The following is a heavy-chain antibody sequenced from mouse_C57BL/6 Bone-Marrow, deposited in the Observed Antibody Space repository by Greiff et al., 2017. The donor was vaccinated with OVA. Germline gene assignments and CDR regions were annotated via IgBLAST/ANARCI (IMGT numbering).Heavy chain of an antibody. CDR2: FYPGSGSI. D-gene: IGHD2-2*01. Sequence: VQLQQSGAELVKPGASVKLSCKASGYTFTEYTIHWVKQRSGQGLEWIGWFYPGSGSIKYNEKFKDNATLTADKSSSTVYIELSRLTSEDSAVYFCARHEAWGYDVRYAMDYWGQGTSVTVSS. V-gene: IGHV1-62-2*01. CDR1: GYTFTEYT. J-gene: IGHJ4*01. CDR3: ARHEAWGYDVRYAMDY.